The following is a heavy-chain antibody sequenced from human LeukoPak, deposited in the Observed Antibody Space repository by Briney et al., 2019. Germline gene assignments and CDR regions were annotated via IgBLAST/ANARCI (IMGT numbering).Heavy chain of an antibody. CDR3: ARAIIAGGLY. CDR1: GYTFTGYY. D-gene: IGHD6-13*01. V-gene: IGHV1-2*02. J-gene: IGHJ4*02. CDR2: INPNSGGT. Sequence: ASVKVSCKASGYTFTGYYMHWVRQAPGQGLEWMGWINPNSGGTNYAQKFQGRVTITRDTSASTAYMELSSLRSEDTAVYYCARAIIAGGLYWGQGTLVTVSS.